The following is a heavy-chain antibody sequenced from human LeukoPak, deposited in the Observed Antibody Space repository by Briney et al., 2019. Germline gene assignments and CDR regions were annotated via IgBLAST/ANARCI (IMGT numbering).Heavy chain of an antibody. V-gene: IGHV4-34*09. J-gene: IGHJ6*02. CDR1: GGSFSGYY. D-gene: IGHD6-13*01. CDR3: ARDSAAGTVWGPFYYYGMDV. CDR2: INHSGST. Sequence: PSETLSLTCAVYGGSFSGYYWSWIRQPPGKGLEWIGEINHSGSTNYNPSLKSRVTISVDTSKNQFSLKLSSVTAADTAVYYCARDSAAGTVWGPFYYYGMDVWGQGTTVTVSS.